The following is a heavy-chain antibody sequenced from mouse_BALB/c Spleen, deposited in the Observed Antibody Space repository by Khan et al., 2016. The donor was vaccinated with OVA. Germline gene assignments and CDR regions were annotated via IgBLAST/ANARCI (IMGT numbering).Heavy chain of an antibody. CDR3: EREGAYYRSDGWFSY. Sequence: VQLQESGAELARPGASVKMSCKASGYTFTTYTMHWVKQRPGQGLEWIGYINPSNGYTNYNQKFKDKSTLTADKSSSPAYMQLSSLTSDYSAVYYCEREGAYYRSDGWFSYWGQGTLVTVSA. CDR1: GYTFTTYT. CDR2: INPSNGYT. D-gene: IGHD2-14*01. V-gene: IGHV1-4*01. J-gene: IGHJ3*01.